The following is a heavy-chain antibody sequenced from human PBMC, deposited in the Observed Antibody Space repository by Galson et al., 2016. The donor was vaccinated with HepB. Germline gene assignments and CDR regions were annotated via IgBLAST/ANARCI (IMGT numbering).Heavy chain of an antibody. Sequence: SLRLSCAASGFTFSIYGMSWVRQAPGKGLEWVSGISGRGGNTYHADSVKGRFTISRDNSKNTLYLHMKSLRADDTAVYYCAKLIEVAGSFDDWGQGTLVTVSA. CDR1: GFTFSIYG. D-gene: IGHD6-19*01. CDR3: AKLIEVAGSFDD. V-gene: IGHV3-23*01. J-gene: IGHJ4*02. CDR2: ISGRGGNT.